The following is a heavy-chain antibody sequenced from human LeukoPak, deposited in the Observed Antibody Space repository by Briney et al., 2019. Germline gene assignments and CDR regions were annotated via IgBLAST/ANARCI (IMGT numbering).Heavy chain of an antibody. Sequence: SETLSLTCSVSGASFSTYFWNWIRQPPGKGLEWIGKIHYSGSTNYDPSLTSRVIISIDTSKNQFSLKLTPVTAADPAVYYCARDRASIVGAKLRGRYFDYWGQGTLVTVSS. J-gene: IGHJ4*02. V-gene: IGHV4-59*01. CDR3: ARDRASIVGAKLRGRYFDY. D-gene: IGHD1-26*01. CDR2: IHYSGST. CDR1: GASFSTYF.